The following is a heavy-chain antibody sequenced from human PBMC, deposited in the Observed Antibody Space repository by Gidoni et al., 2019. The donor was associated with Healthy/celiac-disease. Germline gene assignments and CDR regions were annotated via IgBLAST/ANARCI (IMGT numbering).Heavy chain of an antibody. CDR1: GGSISSSSYY. CDR3: ARDRRQLIPHPDI. Sequence: QLQLQESGPGLVKPSETLSPTCTVSGGSISSSSYYWGWIRQPPGKGREWIGSIYYSGSTYYNPSLKSRVTISVDTSKNQFSLKLSSVTAADTAVYYCARDRRQLIPHPDIWGQGTMVTVSS. CDR2: IYYSGST. J-gene: IGHJ3*02. V-gene: IGHV4-39*07.